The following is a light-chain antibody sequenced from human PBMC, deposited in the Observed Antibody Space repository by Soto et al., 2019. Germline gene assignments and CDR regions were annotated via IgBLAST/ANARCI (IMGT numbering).Light chain of an antibody. J-gene: IGKJ4*01. CDR2: DAS. Sequence: DIHMTQSPSSLSASLVDRVTISCQASQDISNYLNWYQQKPGKAPKLLIYDASNLETGVPSRFSGSGSGTDFTFTISSLQPEDIATYYCQQYDNLPLTFGGGTKVDIK. CDR1: QDISNY. V-gene: IGKV1-33*01. CDR3: QQYDNLPLT.